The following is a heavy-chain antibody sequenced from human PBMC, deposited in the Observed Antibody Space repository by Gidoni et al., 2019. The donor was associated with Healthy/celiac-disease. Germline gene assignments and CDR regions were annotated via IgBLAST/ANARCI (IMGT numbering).Heavy chain of an antibody. CDR3: AREIYSMVRGVIILYFDY. D-gene: IGHD3-10*01. Sequence: QVQLQQWCAGLLKPSETLSLTCAVYGGSFSGYYWSWVRQPPGKGLEWIGEINHSGSTNYNPSLKSRVTISVDTSKNQFSLKLSSVTAADTAVYYCAREIYSMVRGVIILYFDYWGQGTLVTVSS. V-gene: IGHV4-34*01. J-gene: IGHJ4*02. CDR1: GGSFSGYY. CDR2: INHSGST.